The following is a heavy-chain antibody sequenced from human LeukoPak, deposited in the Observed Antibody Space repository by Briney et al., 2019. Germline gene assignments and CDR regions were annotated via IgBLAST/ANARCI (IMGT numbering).Heavy chain of an antibody. V-gene: IGHV4-34*01. D-gene: IGHD1-26*01. Sequence: PSETRSLTCAVYGGSFSGYYWSWIRQPPGKGLEWIGEINHSGSTNYNPSLKSRVTISVDTSKNQFSLRLGSVTAADTAVYYCARSPTIVGTYFDYWGQGTLVTVSS. CDR2: INHSGST. CDR3: ARSPTIVGTYFDY. J-gene: IGHJ4*02. CDR1: GGSFSGYY.